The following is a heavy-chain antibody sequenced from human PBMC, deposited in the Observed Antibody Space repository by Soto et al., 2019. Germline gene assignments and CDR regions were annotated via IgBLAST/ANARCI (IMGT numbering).Heavy chain of an antibody. Sequence: QGQLVQSGAEVKKPGASVKVSCKASGYTFTSYAINWVRQATGQRLEWMGWMNPNSGNTGYAHKFQGRVTMTRNTSIGTADMELSSLGSEDTAVYYCARYRRYSSGWYSVPGYWGQGTLVPVSS. CDR3: ARYRRYSSGWYSVPGY. D-gene: IGHD6-19*01. CDR1: GYTFTSYA. CDR2: MNPNSGNT. J-gene: IGHJ4*02. V-gene: IGHV1-8*01.